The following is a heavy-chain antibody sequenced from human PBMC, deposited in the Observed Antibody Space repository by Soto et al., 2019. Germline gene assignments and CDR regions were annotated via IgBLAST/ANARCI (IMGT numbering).Heavy chain of an antibody. V-gene: IGHV3-15*01. CDR1: GFTFSNAW. Sequence: GGSLRLSCAASGFTFSNAWMSWVRQAPGKGLEWVGRIKSKTDGGTTDYAAPVKGRFTISRDDSKNTLYLQMNSLKTEDTAVYYCTTDPAPPYCTNGVCYTLPPYYYYYMDVWGKGTTVTVSS. CDR3: TTDPAPPYCTNGVCYTLPPYYYYYMDV. J-gene: IGHJ6*03. D-gene: IGHD2-8*01. CDR2: IKSKTDGGTT.